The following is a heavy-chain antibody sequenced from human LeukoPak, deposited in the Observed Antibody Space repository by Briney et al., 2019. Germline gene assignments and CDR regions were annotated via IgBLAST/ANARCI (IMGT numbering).Heavy chain of an antibody. Sequence: SETLSLTCTVSGGSISSGSYYWSWIRQPTGKGLEWIGRIYTSGSTNYNPSLKSRVTISVDTSKNQFSLKLSSVTAADTAVYYCARDHDGRFDYWGQGTLVTVSS. D-gene: IGHD4-17*01. CDR3: ARDHDGRFDY. J-gene: IGHJ4*02. V-gene: IGHV4-61*02. CDR2: IYTSGST. CDR1: GGSISSGSYY.